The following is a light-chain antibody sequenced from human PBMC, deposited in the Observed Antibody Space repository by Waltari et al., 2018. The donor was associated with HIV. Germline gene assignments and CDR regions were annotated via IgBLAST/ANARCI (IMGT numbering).Light chain of an antibody. CDR1: TKDIGTYDY. Sequence: QSALTQPASVSGSPGQSITISCTGTTKDIGTYDYVSWYQHRPGKAPKLLIYDVTNRPSGVSARFSGSKSGNTASLSISGLQAEDEADYFCSSYRTYGTLVFGGGTKVTVL. V-gene: IGLV2-14*01. J-gene: IGLJ3*02. CDR3: SSYRTYGTLV. CDR2: DVT.